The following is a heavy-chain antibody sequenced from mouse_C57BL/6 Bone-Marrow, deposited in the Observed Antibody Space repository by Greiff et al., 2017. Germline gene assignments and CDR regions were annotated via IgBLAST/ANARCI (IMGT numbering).Heavy chain of an antibody. CDR3: ARTRIFPIYYYSY. J-gene: IGHJ2*01. CDR1: GFTFSSYT. V-gene: IGHV5-9*01. Sequence: DVHLVESGGGLVKPGGSLKLSCAASGFTFSSYTMSWVRQTPEKRLEWVATISGGGGNTYYPDSVKGRFTISRDNAKNTLYLQMSSLRSEDTALYYCARTRIFPIYYYSYWGQGTTLTVSS. D-gene: IGHD1-1*01. CDR2: ISGGGGNT.